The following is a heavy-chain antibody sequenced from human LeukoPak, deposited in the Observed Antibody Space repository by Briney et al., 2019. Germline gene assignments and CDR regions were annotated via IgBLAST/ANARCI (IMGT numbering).Heavy chain of an antibody. J-gene: IGHJ4*02. D-gene: IGHD5-12*01. CDR1: GYSLTNYY. CDR3: ARGAPTTRIGAGRFDY. V-gene: IGHV1-46*01. CDR2: INPSGGST. Sequence: GASVEVSCKAFGYSLTNYYVHWVRQAPGQGLEWMGEINPSGGSTSYAQKFQGRITVTRDTCTNTVYMDPSSLRSEDTATYYCARGAPTTRIGAGRFDYWGQGSLLTVAS.